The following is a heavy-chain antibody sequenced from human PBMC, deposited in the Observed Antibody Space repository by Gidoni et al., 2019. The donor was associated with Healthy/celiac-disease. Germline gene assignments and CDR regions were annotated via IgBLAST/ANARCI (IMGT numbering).Heavy chain of an antibody. CDR2: ISWNSGSI. Sequence: EVQLVESGGGLVQPGRSLRLSCAASGFTFDDYAMHWVRQAPGKGLEWVSGISWNSGSIGYADSVKGRFTISRDNAKNSLYLQMNSLRAEDTALYYCAKDMTTVTTPDAFDIWGQGTMVTVSS. CDR1: GFTFDDYA. V-gene: IGHV3-9*01. J-gene: IGHJ3*02. D-gene: IGHD4-17*01. CDR3: AKDMTTVTTPDAFDI.